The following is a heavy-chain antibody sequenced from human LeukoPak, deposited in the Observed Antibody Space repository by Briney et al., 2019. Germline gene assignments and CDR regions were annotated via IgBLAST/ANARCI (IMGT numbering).Heavy chain of an antibody. D-gene: IGHD3-16*01. V-gene: IGHV3-13*04. CDR2: VGTAGDT. Sequence: GGSLRLSCAASGFTFRSYDMHWVRQATGKGLEWVSGVGTAGDTYYSGSVKGRFTISRENAKNSLYLQMNSLRAGDTAVYYCVRGLPGGFDYWGQGTLVTVSS. J-gene: IGHJ4*02. CDR3: VRGLPGGFDY. CDR1: GFTFRSYD.